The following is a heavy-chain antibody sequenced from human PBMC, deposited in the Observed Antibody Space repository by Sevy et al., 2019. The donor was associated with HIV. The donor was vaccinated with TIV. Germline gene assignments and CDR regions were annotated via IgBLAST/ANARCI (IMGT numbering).Heavy chain of an antibody. Sequence: ASVKVSCKVSGYTLTELSIHWVQQAPGKGLEWMGGFDPEDGETIYAQKFQGRVTMTEDTSTDTAYMELSSLRSEDTAVYYCATSPDYYDSSRDAFDIWGQGTIVTVSS. CDR3: ATSPDYYDSSRDAFDI. CDR1: GYTLTELS. D-gene: IGHD3-22*01. J-gene: IGHJ3*02. V-gene: IGHV1-24*01. CDR2: FDPEDGET.